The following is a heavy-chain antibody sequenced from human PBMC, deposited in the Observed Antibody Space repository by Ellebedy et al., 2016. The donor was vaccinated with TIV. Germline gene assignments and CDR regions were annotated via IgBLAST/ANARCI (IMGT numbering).Heavy chain of an antibody. CDR2: INRDGSSA. Sequence: GESLKISCAASGFTFSSYAMSWVRQAPGKGLVWLSRINRDGSSANYADSVKGRFSISRDNSKNTLYVQMNSLRAEDTAVYYCARNRYCSRGNCYALGYWGQGTLVTVSS. J-gene: IGHJ4*02. CDR1: GFTFSSYA. V-gene: IGHV3-74*01. D-gene: IGHD2-15*01. CDR3: ARNRYCSRGNCYALGY.